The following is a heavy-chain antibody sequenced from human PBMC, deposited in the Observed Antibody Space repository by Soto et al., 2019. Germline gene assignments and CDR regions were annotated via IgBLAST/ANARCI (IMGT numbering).Heavy chain of an antibody. V-gene: IGHV3-7*03. CDR2: IKQDGSEK. CDR1: EFTFSSYW. D-gene: IGHD2-2*03. CDR3: ARDWIYGMDV. Sequence: EMQLVESGGGLVQPGGSLRLSCAASEFTFSSYWMSWVRQAPGKGLEWVANIKQDGSEKYYVDSVKGRFTISRDNAKNSLYLQMNSLRAEDTAVYYCARDWIYGMDVWGQVTTVTVSS. J-gene: IGHJ6*02.